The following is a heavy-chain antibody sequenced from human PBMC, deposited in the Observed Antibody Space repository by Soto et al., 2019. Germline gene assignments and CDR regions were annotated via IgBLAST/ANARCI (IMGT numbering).Heavy chain of an antibody. CDR3: GRCRTDSYAMDV. Sequence: ASVKVSCKASGYSFSNYGIAWVRQAPGQGPEWMGWISPYNGGTNYAQNVKGRVVMTTDISTNTVYLELRSLRSDDTAIYYCGRCRTDSYAMDVWGQGTTVTVSS. CDR1: GYSFSNYG. V-gene: IGHV1-18*01. J-gene: IGHJ6*02. D-gene: IGHD2-8*02. CDR2: ISPYNGGT.